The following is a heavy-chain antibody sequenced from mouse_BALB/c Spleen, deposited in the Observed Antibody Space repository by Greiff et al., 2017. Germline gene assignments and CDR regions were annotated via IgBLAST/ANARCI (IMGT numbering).Heavy chain of an antibody. V-gene: IGHV5-9-3*01. CDR3: AQAFYAMDY. CDR2: ISSGGSYT. J-gene: IGHJ4*01. Sequence: EVKVVESGGGLVKPGGSLKLSCAASGFTFSSYAMSWVRQTPEKRLEWVATISSGGSYTYYPDSVKGRFTISRDNAKNTLYLQMSSLRSEDTAMYYCAQAFYAMDYWGQGTSVTVSS. CDR1: GFTFSSYA. D-gene: IGHD3-2*02.